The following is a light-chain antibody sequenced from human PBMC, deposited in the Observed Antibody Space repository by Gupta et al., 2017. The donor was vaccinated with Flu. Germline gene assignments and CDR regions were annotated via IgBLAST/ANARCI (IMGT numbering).Light chain of an antibody. J-gene: IGLJ1*01. CDR1: KGGDKY. V-gene: IGLV3-1*01. Sequence: PGQTATIKCSGDKGGDKYAYWYQQKPGQPPVLVIYQDDKRPAGIPERFSGSNSGSTATLTISGTQATDEADYYCQAWDGSTRYVFGAGTTVTVL. CDR3: QAWDGSTRYV. CDR2: QDD.